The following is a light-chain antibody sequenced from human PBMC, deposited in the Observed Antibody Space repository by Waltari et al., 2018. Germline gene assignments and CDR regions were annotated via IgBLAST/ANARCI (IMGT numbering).Light chain of an antibody. V-gene: IGLV1-47*01. CDR1: SSNLGANY. CDR2: RNN. CDR3: ATWDDSLSGGV. Sequence: QSVLTQPPSASGTPGQRVTLSCSGRSSNLGANYVYWYQQVPGLAPRLPIYRNNKRPSGVPDRFSASKSGTSASLAISGRRSEDEADYYCATWDDSLSGGVFGGGTKLTVL. J-gene: IGLJ2*01.